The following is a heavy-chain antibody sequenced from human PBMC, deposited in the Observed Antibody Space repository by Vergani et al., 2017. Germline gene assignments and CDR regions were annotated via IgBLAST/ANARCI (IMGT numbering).Heavy chain of an antibody. CDR2: IFPSGNS. J-gene: IGHJ6*03. CDR3: ARASLRALVGYYYYMDV. CDR1: GDSITNGGFS. Sequence: QLQLQESGSGLVKPSQTLSLTCAVSGDSITNGGFSWNWIRQPPGKCPEWIGYIFPSGNSDYNPSLKNRVSISLEKSKNQFSLWVNSVTAADTAVYFCARASLRALVGYYYYMDVWGKGKTVVVSS. V-gene: IGHV4-30-2*01. D-gene: IGHD3-9*01.